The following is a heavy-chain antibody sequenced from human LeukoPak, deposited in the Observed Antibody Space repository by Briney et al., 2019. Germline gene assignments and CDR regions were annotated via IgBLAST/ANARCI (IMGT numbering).Heavy chain of an antibody. J-gene: IGHJ4*02. CDR3: ARLKEFQKIFDY. V-gene: IGHV4-39*01. CDR2: IYYSGST. CDR1: GGSISSSTYY. Sequence: PETLSLTCTVSGGSISSSTYYWGWIRQPPGKGLEWIGSIYYSGSTYYNPSLRSRVTISVDTSKNQFSLKLSSVTAADTAVYYCARLKEFQKIFDYWGQGTLVTVSS. D-gene: IGHD2-21*01.